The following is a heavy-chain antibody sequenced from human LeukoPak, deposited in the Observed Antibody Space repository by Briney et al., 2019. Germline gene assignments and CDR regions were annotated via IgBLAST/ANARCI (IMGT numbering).Heavy chain of an antibody. V-gene: IGHV4-59*08. D-gene: IGHD6-13*01. CDR1: GGSISSYY. CDR2: IYYSGST. CDR3: ARGFGSWYAFDI. Sequence: SETLSLTCTVSGGSISSYYWSWIRQPPGKGLEWIGYIYYSGSTNYNPSLKSRVTISVDTSKNQFSLKLSSVTAADTAVYYCARGFGSWYAFDIWGQGTMVTVSS. J-gene: IGHJ3*02.